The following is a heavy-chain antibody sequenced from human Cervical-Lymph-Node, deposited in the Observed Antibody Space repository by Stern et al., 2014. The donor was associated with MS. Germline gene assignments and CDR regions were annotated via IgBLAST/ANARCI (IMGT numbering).Heavy chain of an antibody. CDR2: IYYSGST. Sequence: QVQLQESGPGLVKPSETLSLTCTVSGGSISSSSYYWGWIRQPPGKGLEXIGSIYYSGSTYYNPSLKSRVTISVETSKNQFSLRLSSVTAADTAVYYCARHHLDDSSGYYLFDYWGQGTLVTVSS. D-gene: IGHD3-22*01. V-gene: IGHV4-39*01. CDR3: ARHHLDDSSGYYLFDY. CDR1: GGSISSSSYY. J-gene: IGHJ4*02.